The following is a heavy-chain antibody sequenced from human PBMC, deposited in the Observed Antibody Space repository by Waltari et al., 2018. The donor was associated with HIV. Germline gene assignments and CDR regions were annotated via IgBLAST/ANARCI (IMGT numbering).Heavy chain of an antibody. V-gene: IGHV3-7*01. D-gene: IGHD6-13*01. Sequence: EVQVVDCGGGLVQPGGSLRLSCATFGFTFSAYWVGLFRQAPGKGLEWVASIKEDGDDKYYVDSVKGRFTISRDNAENSLSLQMTALRAEDTAIYFCARHRVWYTSSSLDYWGQGTLVTVS. CDR1: GFTFSAYW. CDR2: IKEDGDDK. CDR3: ARHRVWYTSSSLDY. J-gene: IGHJ4*02.